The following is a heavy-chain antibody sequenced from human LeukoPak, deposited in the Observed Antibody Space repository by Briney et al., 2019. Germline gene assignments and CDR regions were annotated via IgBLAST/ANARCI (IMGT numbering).Heavy chain of an antibody. V-gene: IGHV1-18*01. CDR2: VSASNGHT. CDR3: ARDHWNSDREFAF. Sequence: ASVKVSCKASGYTFTSFGISWVRQAPGEGLEWVGWVSASNGHTNYAQKFKGRVTMTTDTSTTTAFIDLRSLTSDDTAVYYCARDHWNSDREFAFWGQGTLVTVSS. CDR1: GYTFTSFG. D-gene: IGHD1/OR15-1a*01. J-gene: IGHJ4*02.